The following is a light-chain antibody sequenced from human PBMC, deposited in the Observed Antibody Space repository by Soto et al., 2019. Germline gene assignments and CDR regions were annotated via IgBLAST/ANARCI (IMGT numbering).Light chain of an antibody. CDR2: GAS. CDR1: QSVSSN. CDR3: EQRNVWPPVT. J-gene: IGKJ5*01. Sequence: EVVLTQSRATLAVSPGDMATLFCRASQSVSSNLAWYQQKPGQAPRLPIYGASTRATGIPARFSGSGSGTEFTLTISSLQSEDSAVYYCEQRNVWPPVTLGQGTRLEIK. V-gene: IGKV3-15*01.